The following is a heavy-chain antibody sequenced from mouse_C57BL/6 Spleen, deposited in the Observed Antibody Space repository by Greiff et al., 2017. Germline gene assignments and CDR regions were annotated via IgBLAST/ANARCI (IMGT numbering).Heavy chain of an antibody. Sequence: EVNVVESGPPLLKPGGSLKLSCAASGFTFSSYTMSWVRQTPEKRLEWVATLSGGGGNTSYPDSVKGRFTIARDKAKNTLYRQMSSLRSEDTALDYCARQESTRYFDVWGTGTTGTVSS. V-gene: IGHV5-9*01. J-gene: IGHJ1*03. CDR2: LSGGGGNT. CDR1: GFTFSSYT. CDR3: ARQESTRYFDV. D-gene: IGHD1-1*01.